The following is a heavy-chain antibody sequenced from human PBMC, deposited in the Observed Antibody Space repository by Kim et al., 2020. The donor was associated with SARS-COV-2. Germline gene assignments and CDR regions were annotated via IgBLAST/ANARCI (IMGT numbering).Heavy chain of an antibody. V-gene: IGHV3-23*01. Sequence: GGSPRLSCAASGFTFTSYGMTWVRQAPGKGLEWVSDISGNGGTTYYEASGKGRFTISRNTSKTTLYQQMNSLTAETTADYYGARDIIAAYSGSYFDYW. CDR1: GFTFTSYG. CDR2: ISGNGGTT. J-gene: IGHJ4*03. CDR3: ARDIIAAYSGSYFDY. D-gene: IGHD1-26*01.